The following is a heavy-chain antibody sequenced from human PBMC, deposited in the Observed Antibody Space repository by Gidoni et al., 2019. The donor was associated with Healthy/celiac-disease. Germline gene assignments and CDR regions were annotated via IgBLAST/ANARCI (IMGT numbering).Heavy chain of an antibody. V-gene: IGHV1-69*06. CDR2: IIPIFSTA. CDR1: GGTFSSYA. CDR3: ARSGIAVAGTLEGFDY. Sequence: QVQLVQSGAEVKKPGSAVKVSCKASGGTFSSYAISGVRQAPGQGLEWMGGIIPIFSTANSAQKFQGRVTITADKSTSTSYMELSSLRSEDTAVYYCARSGIAVAGTLEGFDYWGQGTLVTVSS. J-gene: IGHJ4*02. D-gene: IGHD6-19*01.